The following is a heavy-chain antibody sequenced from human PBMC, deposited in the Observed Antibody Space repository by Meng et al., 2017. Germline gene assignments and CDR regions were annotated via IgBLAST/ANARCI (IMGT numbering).Heavy chain of an antibody. J-gene: IGHJ4*02. D-gene: IGHD3-22*01. CDR3: AKNTNYYDSSGYYSVFDY. V-gene: IGHV3-23*01. CDR2: ISGSGGST. Sequence: GESLKISCAASGFTFSSYAMSWVRQAPGKGLEWVSAISGSGGSTYYADSVKGRFTISRDNSKNTLYLQMNSLRAEDTAVYYCAKNTNYYDSSGYYSVFDYWGQGTLVTVSS. CDR1: GFTFSSYA.